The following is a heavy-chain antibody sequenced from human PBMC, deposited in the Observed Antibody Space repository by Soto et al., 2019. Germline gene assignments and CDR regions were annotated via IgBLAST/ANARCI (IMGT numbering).Heavy chain of an antibody. CDR2: ISSSSSTI. Sequence: ESGGGLVQPGGSLRLSCAASGFTFSSYSMNWVRQAPGKGLEWVSYISSSSSTIYYADSVKGRFTISRDNAKNSLYLQMNSLRAEDTAVYYCARDGITIFGLVKEGTNWFDPWGQGTLVTVSS. D-gene: IGHD3-3*01. CDR1: GFTFSSYS. J-gene: IGHJ5*02. V-gene: IGHV3-48*01. CDR3: ARDGITIFGLVKEGTNWFDP.